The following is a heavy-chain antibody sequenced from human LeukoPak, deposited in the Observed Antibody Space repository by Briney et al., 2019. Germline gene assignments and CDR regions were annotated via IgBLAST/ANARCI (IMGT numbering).Heavy chain of an antibody. CDR1: GFTFSSYS. D-gene: IGHD3-3*01. J-gene: IGHJ3*02. V-gene: IGHV3-48*01. CDR2: ISSSSSTI. CDR3: TLRKTPDTIFGVATDAFDI. Sequence: AGGSLRLSCAASGFTFSSYSMNWVRQAPGKGLEWVSYISSSSSTIYYADSVKGRFTISRDNAKNSLYLQMNSLRAEDTAVYYCTLRKTPDTIFGVATDAFDIWGQGTMVTVSS.